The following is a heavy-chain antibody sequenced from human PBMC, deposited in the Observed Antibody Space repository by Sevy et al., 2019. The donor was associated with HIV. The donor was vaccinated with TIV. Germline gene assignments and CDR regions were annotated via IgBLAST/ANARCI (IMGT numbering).Heavy chain of an antibody. Sequence: GSLRLSCSASGFTFSYYGMHWVRPGSGKGLEGVTFISYDAINKYYADSVKGRFPISRDNSKNTLYLQMNSLRPEDTALYYCAKNTAAVGTGGFDYWGQGTLVTVSS. D-gene: IGHD6-13*01. CDR2: ISYDAINK. J-gene: IGHJ4*02. V-gene: IGHV3-30*02. CDR3: AKNTAAVGTGGFDY. CDR1: GFTFSYYG.